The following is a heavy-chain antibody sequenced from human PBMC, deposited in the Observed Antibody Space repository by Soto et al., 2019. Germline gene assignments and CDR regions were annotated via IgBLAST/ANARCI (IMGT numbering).Heavy chain of an antibody. CDR3: ASREPAVMDYFDY. J-gene: IGHJ4*02. CDR1: GGTFSSYA. V-gene: IGHV1-69*12. Sequence: QVQLVQSGAEVKKPGSSVKVSCKASGGTFSSYAISWVRQAPGQGLAWMGGIIPIFGTANYAQKFQGRVTINADESTSTAYMELTSLRSEDTAVYYCASREPAVMDYFDYWGQGTLVTVSS. D-gene: IGHD2-2*01. CDR2: IIPIFGTA.